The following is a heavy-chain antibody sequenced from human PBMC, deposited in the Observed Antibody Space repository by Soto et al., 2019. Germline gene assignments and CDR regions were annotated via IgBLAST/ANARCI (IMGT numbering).Heavy chain of an antibody. CDR3: ARDQAAGGTISRYFQD. V-gene: IGHV3-23*01. CDR2: ISGGGSTT. Sequence: GGSLRLSCEASGFTFSSYAMSWVRQAPGKGLEWVSGISGGGSTTYYADSVKGRFTISRDNSKNTLYLQLNSLRAEDMAVYYCARDQAAGGTISRYFQDWGQGTLVTVSS. D-gene: IGHD6-13*01. J-gene: IGHJ1*01. CDR1: GFTFSSYA.